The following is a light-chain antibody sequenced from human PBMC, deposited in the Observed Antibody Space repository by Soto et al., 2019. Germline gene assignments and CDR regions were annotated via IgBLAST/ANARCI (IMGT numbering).Light chain of an antibody. CDR1: SSDVGNYNL. Sequence: QSALTQPASVSGSPGQSITISCTGTSSDVGNYNLVSWYQHAPGKAPKLLIYEGSKRPSGVSDRFSGSKSGNTASLTISGLQAEDEADYYCCSYASSRTYLFGTGTKVTVL. CDR3: CSYASSRTYL. V-gene: IGLV2-23*01. J-gene: IGLJ1*01. CDR2: EGS.